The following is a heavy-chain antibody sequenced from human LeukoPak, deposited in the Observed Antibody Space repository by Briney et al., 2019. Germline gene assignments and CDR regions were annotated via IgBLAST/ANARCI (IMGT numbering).Heavy chain of an antibody. CDR3: AKGSKKLRYFDWTRVYFDY. Sequence: GGSLRLSCAASGFTFSSYAMSWVRQAPGKGLEWVSAISGSGGSTYYADSVKGRFTISRDNSKNTLYLQMNSLRAEDTAVYYCAKGSKKLRYFDWTRVYFDYWGQGTLVTVSS. J-gene: IGHJ4*02. CDR2: ISGSGGST. V-gene: IGHV3-23*01. CDR1: GFTFSSYA. D-gene: IGHD3-9*01.